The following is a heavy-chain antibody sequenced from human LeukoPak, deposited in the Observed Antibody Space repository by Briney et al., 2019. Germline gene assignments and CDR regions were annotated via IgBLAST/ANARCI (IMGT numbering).Heavy chain of an antibody. Sequence: PGGSLRLSCIASGFTVSSNYMSWVRQVPGRGPEWVANVNRDGSETYYLDSVKGRFTISKDNAKNSLYLQMNSLRAEDTALYHCARNNGMDVWGQGTTVIVSS. CDR2: VNRDGSET. CDR3: ARNNGMDV. CDR1: GFTVSSNY. V-gene: IGHV3-7*03. J-gene: IGHJ6*02.